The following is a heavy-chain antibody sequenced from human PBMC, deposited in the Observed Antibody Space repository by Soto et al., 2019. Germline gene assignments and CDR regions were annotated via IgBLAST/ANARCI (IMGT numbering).Heavy chain of an antibody. CDR3: AXXXXVPGASLSYYGMDV. CDR1: GDTFNTYA. J-gene: IGHJ6*02. Sequence: QVQLVQSGAEVKKPGSSVKVSCKASGDTFNTYAINWVRQAPGQGLEWMGEIIPLFGTTNHAQKFQGRVTITADESTRTAYMELSSLRSDDTAVYYCAXXXXVPGASLSYYGMDVWGQGTTVTVSS. CDR2: IIPLFGTT. V-gene: IGHV1-69*01.